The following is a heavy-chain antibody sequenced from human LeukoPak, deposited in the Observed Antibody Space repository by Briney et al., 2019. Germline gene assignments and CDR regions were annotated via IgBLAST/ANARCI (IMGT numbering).Heavy chain of an antibody. V-gene: IGHV4-59*01. CDR3: ARHHIAAAGFDY. Sequence: SETLSLTCTVSGGSISSYYWSWIRQPPGKGLEWIGYIYYSGSTNYNPSLKSRVTISVDTSKNQFSLQLSSVTAADTAVYYCARHHIAAAGFDYWGQGTLVTVSS. CDR1: GGSISSYY. J-gene: IGHJ4*02. D-gene: IGHD6-13*01. CDR2: IYYSGST.